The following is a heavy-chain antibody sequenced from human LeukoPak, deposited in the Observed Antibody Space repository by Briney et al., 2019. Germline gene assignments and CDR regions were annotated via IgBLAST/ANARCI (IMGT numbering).Heavy chain of an antibody. CDR2: INPSGGST. Sequence: GASVKVSCKASGYGFTSYYMHWVRQAPGQGLEWMGIINPSGGSTSYAQKFRGRVTMTRDTSTSTVYMELSSLRSEDTAVYYCARAPQGPIDYWGQGTLVTVSS. J-gene: IGHJ4*02. V-gene: IGHV1-46*01. CDR1: GYGFTSYY. CDR3: ARAPQGPIDY.